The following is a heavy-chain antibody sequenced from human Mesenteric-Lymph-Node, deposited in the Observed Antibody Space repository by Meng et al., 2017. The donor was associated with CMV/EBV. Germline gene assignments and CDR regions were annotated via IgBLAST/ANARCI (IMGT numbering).Heavy chain of an antibody. D-gene: IGHD3-22*01. CDR3: ARYYDSSGSYYEDFDY. V-gene: IGHV1-18*01. CDR1: GYTFTSYG. J-gene: IGHJ4*02. CDR2: ITAYSGNT. Sequence: ASVKVSCKASGYTFTSYGINWVRQAPGQGLEWMGWITAYSGNTNYAQKFQGRLTMTTDTSTSTAYMELRSLRSDDTAVYYCARYYDSSGSYYEDFDYWGQGTLVTVSS.